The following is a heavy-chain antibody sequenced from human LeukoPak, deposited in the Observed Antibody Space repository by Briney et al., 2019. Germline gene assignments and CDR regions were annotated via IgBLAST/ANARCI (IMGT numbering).Heavy chain of an antibody. J-gene: IGHJ4*02. CDR1: GYTFSGYG. Sequence: ASVKVSCKTPGYTFSGYGISWVRQAPGQGLEWMGWITGNNGNTNYAPSLQGRITMTTDTSTNTAYMELTSLKSDDTAVYYCARDQRNSGSYRFEYWGQGTLVTVSS. D-gene: IGHD1-26*01. CDR2: ITGNNGNT. CDR3: ARDQRNSGSYRFEY. V-gene: IGHV1-18*01.